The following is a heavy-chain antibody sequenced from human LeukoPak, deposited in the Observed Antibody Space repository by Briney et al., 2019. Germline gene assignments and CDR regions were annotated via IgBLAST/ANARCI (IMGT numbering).Heavy chain of an antibody. CDR3: AREGGGSGSYYVDFDY. Sequence: ASVKVSCKASGYTFTGYYMHWVRQAPGQGLEWMGWINPNSGGTNYAQKFQGRVTMTRDTSIGTAYMELSRLRSGDTAVYYCAREGGGSGSYYVDFDYWGQGTLVTVSS. J-gene: IGHJ4*02. V-gene: IGHV1-2*02. D-gene: IGHD1-26*01. CDR1: GYTFTGYY. CDR2: INPNSGGT.